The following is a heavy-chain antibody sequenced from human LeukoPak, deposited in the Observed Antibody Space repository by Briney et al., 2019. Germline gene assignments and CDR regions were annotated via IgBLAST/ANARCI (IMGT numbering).Heavy chain of an antibody. J-gene: IGHJ3*02. Sequence: GGSLRLSCAASGFTFSAFGMNWVRQAPGKGLEWVSTITKSGDSTYYVDSVKGRFTISRDNSKNTLYLQMNSLRAEDTAVYYCARRLADSSGYYYLSDAFDIWGQGTMVTVSS. CDR2: ITKSGDST. V-gene: IGHV3-23*01. D-gene: IGHD3-22*01. CDR1: GFTFSAFG. CDR3: ARRLADSSGYYYLSDAFDI.